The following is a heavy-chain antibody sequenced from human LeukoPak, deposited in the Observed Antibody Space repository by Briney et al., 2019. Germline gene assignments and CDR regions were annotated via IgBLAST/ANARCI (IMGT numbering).Heavy chain of an antibody. J-gene: IGHJ5*02. V-gene: IGHV1-69*05. D-gene: IGHD6-13*01. Sequence: ASVKVSCKASGGTFSSYAISWVRQAPGQGLEWMGGIIPIFGTANYAQKFQGRVTITTDESTSTAYMELSSLRSEDTAVYYCAKLSGAAGNSRWFDPWGQGTLVTVSS. CDR1: GGTFSSYA. CDR2: IIPIFGTA. CDR3: AKLSGAAGNSRWFDP.